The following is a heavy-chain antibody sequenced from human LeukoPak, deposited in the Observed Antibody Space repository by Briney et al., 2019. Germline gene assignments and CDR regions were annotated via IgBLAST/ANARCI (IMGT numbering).Heavy chain of an antibody. J-gene: IGHJ5*02. V-gene: IGHV4-59*01. Sequence: SETLSLTCTVSGGSITSYYWSWIRQPPGKGLQWIGYIYYTGSTNYNPSLKSRVTISVDTSKNQFSLKLTSVTAADTAVYYCAIHPTSMTRVPKGWFDPWGQGTLVTVSS. D-gene: IGHD4-17*01. CDR2: IYYTGST. CDR1: GGSITSYY. CDR3: AIHPTSMTRVPKGWFDP.